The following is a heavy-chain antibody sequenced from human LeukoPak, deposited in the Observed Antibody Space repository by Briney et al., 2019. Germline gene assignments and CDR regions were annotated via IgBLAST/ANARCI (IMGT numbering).Heavy chain of an antibody. V-gene: IGHV3-7*01. Sequence: GGSLRLSCAASGFTYSVYWMSWVRQAPGKGLEWVANIKQDGTEEYYVDSVKGRFTISRDNAKNSLTLQMNSLRAEDTAVYYCARRSGYFVDWGQGTLVTVSS. CDR1: GFTYSVYW. D-gene: IGHD3-22*01. CDR2: IKQDGTEE. J-gene: IGHJ4*02. CDR3: ARRSGYFVD.